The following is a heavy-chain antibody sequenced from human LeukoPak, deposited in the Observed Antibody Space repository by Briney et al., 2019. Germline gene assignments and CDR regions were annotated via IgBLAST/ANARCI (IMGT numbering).Heavy chain of an antibody. V-gene: IGHV1-69*13. J-gene: IGHJ4*02. CDR2: IIPIFGTA. CDR1: GGTFSSYA. D-gene: IGHD2-2*01. Sequence: VASVKVSCKASGGTFSSYAISWVRQAPGQGLEWMGGIIPIFGTANYAQKFQGRVTITADESMSTAYMELSSLRSEDTAVYYCAGAKYQLPYYFDYWGQGTLVTVSS. CDR3: AGAKYQLPYYFDY.